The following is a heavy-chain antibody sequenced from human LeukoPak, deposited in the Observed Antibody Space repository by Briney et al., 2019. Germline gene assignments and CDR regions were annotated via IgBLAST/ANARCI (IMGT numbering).Heavy chain of an antibody. CDR3: AKDDGAGTFDS. CDR1: GFTFNDYS. V-gene: IGHV3-43*01. J-gene: IGHJ5*01. CDR2: ISWDGGSA. Sequence: GGSLRLSCAASGFTFNDYSMHWVRQPPGEGLEWVSLISWDGGSAYYADSVKGRFTISRDNSKNSLYVQMNSLKSEGTAFYYCAKDDGAGTFDSWGQGTLVTVSS. D-gene: IGHD6-19*01.